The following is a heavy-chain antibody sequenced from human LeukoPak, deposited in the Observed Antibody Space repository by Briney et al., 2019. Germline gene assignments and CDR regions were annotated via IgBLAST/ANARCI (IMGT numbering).Heavy chain of an antibody. V-gene: IGHV3-48*01. J-gene: IGHJ4*02. Sequence: GGSLRLSCAASGFTFSSYSMNWVRQAPGKGLEWVSYISSSSSTIYYADSVKGRFTISRDNAKNSLYLQMNSLRAEDTAVYYCAKGDYGDPPLYWGQGTLVTVSS. CDR2: ISSSSSTI. D-gene: IGHD4-17*01. CDR3: AKGDYGDPPLY. CDR1: GFTFSSYS.